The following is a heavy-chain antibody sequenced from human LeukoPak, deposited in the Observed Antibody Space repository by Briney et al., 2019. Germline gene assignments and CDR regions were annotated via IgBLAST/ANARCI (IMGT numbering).Heavy chain of an antibody. CDR2: INWNSGTV. CDR3: ARGLGYCSSTSCYKPDWFDP. D-gene: IGHD2-2*02. J-gene: IGHJ5*02. Sequence: GGSLRLSCAASGFTFDHYAMHWVRQAPGKGLEWVAGINWNSGTVGYADSVKGRFTISRDNAKNSLYLQMNSLRAEDTAVYYCARGLGYCSSTSCYKPDWFDPWGQGTLVTVSS. V-gene: IGHV3-9*01. CDR1: GFTFDHYA.